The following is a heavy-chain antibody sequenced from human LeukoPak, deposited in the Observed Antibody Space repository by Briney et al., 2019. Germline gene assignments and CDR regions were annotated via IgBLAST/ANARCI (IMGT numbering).Heavy chain of an antibody. CDR1: GFTFTTYA. CDR2: ISGSDGVT. J-gene: IGHJ4*02. V-gene: IGHV3-23*01. D-gene: IGHD1-1*01. CDR3: AKGMEGHIDY. Sequence: PGGSLRLSCAASGFTFTTYAMIWVRQAPGKGLEWVSVISGSDGVTTYADSVQGRFSISRDNSQNMLYLQMNSLRDEDTAIYYCAKGMEGHIDYWGQGTLVTVS.